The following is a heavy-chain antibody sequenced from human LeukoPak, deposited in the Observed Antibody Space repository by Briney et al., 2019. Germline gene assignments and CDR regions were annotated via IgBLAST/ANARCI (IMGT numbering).Heavy chain of an antibody. CDR2: INHSGST. CDR3: ARGGGLRYFDWLFRPFNY. CDR1: GGSFSGYY. Sequence: SETLSLTCAVYGGSFSGYYWSWIRQPPGKGLEWIGEINHSGSTNYNPSLKSRVTISVDTSKNQFSLKLSSVTAADTAVYYCARGGGLRYFDWLFRPFNYWGQGTLVTVSS. J-gene: IGHJ4*02. V-gene: IGHV4-34*01. D-gene: IGHD3-9*01.